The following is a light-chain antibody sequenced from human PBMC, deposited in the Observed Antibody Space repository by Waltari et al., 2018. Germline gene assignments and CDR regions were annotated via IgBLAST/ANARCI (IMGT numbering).Light chain of an antibody. CDR2: AIS. Sequence: DIQMTQSPSSLSASVGDRVTITCRASQGTGNFLAWFHQKPGEVPKLLIYAISTLQSGYPSPFSGSGSATDVTLTIRGLQPEDVGTYYRHEYNSAPCTCGPGTKVELK. CDR1: QGTGNF. J-gene: IGKJ1*01. CDR3: HEYNSAPCT. V-gene: IGKV1-27*01.